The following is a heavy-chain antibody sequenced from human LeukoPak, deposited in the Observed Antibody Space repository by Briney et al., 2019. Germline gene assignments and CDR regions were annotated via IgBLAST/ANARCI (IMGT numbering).Heavy chain of an antibody. D-gene: IGHD6-13*01. CDR1: GGTFSSYA. CDR3: ARGLEYSSSWYYFDY. V-gene: IGHV1-69*13. J-gene: IGHJ4*02. Sequence: ASVKVSCKASGGTFSSYAISWVRQAPGQGLEWMGGIIPIFGTANYAQKFQGRVTITADESTSTAYVELSSLRSEDTAVYYCARGLEYSSSWYYFDYWGQGTLVTVSS. CDR2: IIPIFGTA.